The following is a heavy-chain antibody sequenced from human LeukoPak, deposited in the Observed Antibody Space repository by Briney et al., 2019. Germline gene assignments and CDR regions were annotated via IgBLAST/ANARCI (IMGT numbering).Heavy chain of an antibody. D-gene: IGHD3-22*01. CDR2: ISWNSGSI. CDR1: GFTFDDYA. V-gene: IGHV3-9*03. J-gene: IGHJ4*02. CDR3: AKDIRHYDSSGCDY. Sequence: QPGRSLRLSCAASGFTFDDYAMHWVRQAPGKGLEWVSGISWNSGSIGYADSVTGRFTISRDNAKNSLYLQMNSLRAEDMALYYCAKDIRHYDSSGCDYWGQGTLVTVSS.